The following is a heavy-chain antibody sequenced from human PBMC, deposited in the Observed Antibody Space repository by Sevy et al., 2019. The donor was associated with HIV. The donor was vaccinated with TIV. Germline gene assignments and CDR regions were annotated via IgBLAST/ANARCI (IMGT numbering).Heavy chain of an antibody. D-gene: IGHD4-17*01. J-gene: IGHJ3*02. CDR2: IFHTGNV. Sequence: SETLSLTCAVSGGSISSGGYSWNWIRQAPGKGLEWIGYIFHTGNVYYNPSLKSQVTISVDRSKSQFSLRLSSVTAADTAVFYCARDGGTLTTPGSFDIWGQGIMVTVSS. V-gene: IGHV4-30-2*01. CDR3: ARDGGTLTTPGSFDI. CDR1: GGSISSGGYS.